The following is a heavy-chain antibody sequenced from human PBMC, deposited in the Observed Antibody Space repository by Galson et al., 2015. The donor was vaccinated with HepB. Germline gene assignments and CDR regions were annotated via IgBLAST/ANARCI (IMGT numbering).Heavy chain of an antibody. D-gene: IGHD3-10*01. Sequence: SVKVSCKASGYTFTSYGISWVRQAPGQGLEWMGWISAYNGNTNYAQKLQGRVTMSTDTSTSTAYMELRSLRSDDTAVYYCARDWVVRGVIPPPRYGMDVWGQGTTVTVSS. CDR2: ISAYNGNT. J-gene: IGHJ6*02. V-gene: IGHV1-18*04. CDR1: GYTFTSYG. CDR3: ARDWVVRGVIPPPRYGMDV.